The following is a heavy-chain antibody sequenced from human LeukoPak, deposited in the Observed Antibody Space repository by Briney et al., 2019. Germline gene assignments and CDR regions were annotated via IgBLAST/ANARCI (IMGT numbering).Heavy chain of an antibody. CDR1: GFTFSSYA. D-gene: IGHD6-19*01. CDR2: ISGSGGST. Sequence: GGSLRLSCAASGFTFSSYAMSWVRQAPGKGLEWVSAISGSGGSTYYADSVNGRFTISRDNSKNTLYLQMNSLRAEDTAVYYCATPGYSSGWYRVDYWGQGTLVTVSS. J-gene: IGHJ4*02. CDR3: ATPGYSSGWYRVDY. V-gene: IGHV3-23*01.